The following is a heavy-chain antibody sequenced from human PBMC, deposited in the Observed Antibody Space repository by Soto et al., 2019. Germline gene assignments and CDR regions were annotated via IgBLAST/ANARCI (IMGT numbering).Heavy chain of an antibody. CDR1: GGTFSSYA. Sequence: QVQLVQSGAEVKKPGSSVKVSCKASGGTFSSYAISWVRQAPGPGLEWMGGIIPIFGTANYAQKFQGRATITADETPSTCYREVSSLRSEDTAVYYCAREVSDYYDSSGYYPWGYCGQGTMVTVSS. CDR2: IIPIFGTA. V-gene: IGHV1-69*01. J-gene: IGHJ4*02. D-gene: IGHD3-22*01. CDR3: AREVSDYYDSSGYYPWGY.